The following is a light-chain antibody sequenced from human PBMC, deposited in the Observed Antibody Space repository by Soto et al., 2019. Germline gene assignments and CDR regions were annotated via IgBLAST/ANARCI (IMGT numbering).Light chain of an antibody. J-gene: IGKJ5*01. V-gene: IGKV1-33*01. Sequence: DIQMTQSPSSLSASVGDRVTITCQASQDISNYLNWYQQKPGKAPKLLIYYASNLENGVPSRFSGSGSGTDFTFTISSLQPEDIATYYCQQYDNPPVTFGQGTRLEIK. CDR1: QDISNY. CDR3: QQYDNPPVT. CDR2: YAS.